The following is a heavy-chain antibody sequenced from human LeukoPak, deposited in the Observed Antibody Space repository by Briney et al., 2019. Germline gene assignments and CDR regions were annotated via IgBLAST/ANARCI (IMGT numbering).Heavy chain of an antibody. J-gene: IGHJ6*03. CDR2: ITGDSNII. V-gene: IGHV3-48*04. CDR3: ARVRGPTLVTPYMDV. D-gene: IGHD3-10*01. CDR1: GFAFNGYS. Sequence: GGSLRLSCAASGFAFNGYSIYWVRQAPGKGLEWISYITGDSNIIYYADSMKGRFTVSRDNAKKSVYLQMSSLRAEDTAVYHCARVRGPTLVTPYMDVWGKGTTVTVSS.